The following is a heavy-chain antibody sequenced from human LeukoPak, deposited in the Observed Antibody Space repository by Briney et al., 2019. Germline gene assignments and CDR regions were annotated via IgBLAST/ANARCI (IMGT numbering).Heavy chain of an antibody. CDR1: GYTFTGYY. J-gene: IGHJ5*02. CDR2: INPNSGGT. Sequence: GASVKVSCKASGYTFTGYYMHWVRQAPGQGLEWMGRINPNSGGTNYAQKFQGRVTMTRDTSISTAYMELSRLRSDDTAVYYCAIPYYYDSSGYLRWNWFDPWGQGTLVTVSS. V-gene: IGHV1-2*06. D-gene: IGHD3-22*01. CDR3: AIPYYYDSSGYLRWNWFDP.